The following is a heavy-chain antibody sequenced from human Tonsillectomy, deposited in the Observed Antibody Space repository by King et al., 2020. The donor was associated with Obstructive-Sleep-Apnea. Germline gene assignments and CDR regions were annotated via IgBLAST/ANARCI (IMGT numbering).Heavy chain of an antibody. J-gene: IGHJ4*02. Sequence: HVQLVESGGGVVQSGRSLRLSCAASGFTFSNYAMHWVRQAPGKGLEWVAIISYDGSNKYYADSVKGRFTISRDNSKNTLYLQMNSLKTEDTAVYYCARDESNVDIVVVVAAPFDYWGQGTLVTVSS. CDR3: ARDESNVDIVVVVAAPFDY. D-gene: IGHD2-15*01. CDR1: GFTFSNYA. V-gene: IGHV3-30-3*01. CDR2: ISYDGSNK.